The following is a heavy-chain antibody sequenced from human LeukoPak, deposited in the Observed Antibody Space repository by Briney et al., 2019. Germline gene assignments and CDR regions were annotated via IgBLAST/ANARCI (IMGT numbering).Heavy chain of an antibody. Sequence: PGGSLRLSCVASGFTLNTYWMSWVRQSPGKGLEWVANIKQDGSENRYVDSVKGRFTISRDNAKNSLYLQMNSLRAEDTAVYYCARVPRSTNPIWGQGTMVTVSS. CDR3: ARVPRSTNPI. D-gene: IGHD5-24*01. J-gene: IGHJ3*02. CDR1: GFTLNTYW. CDR2: IKQDGSEN. V-gene: IGHV3-7*01.